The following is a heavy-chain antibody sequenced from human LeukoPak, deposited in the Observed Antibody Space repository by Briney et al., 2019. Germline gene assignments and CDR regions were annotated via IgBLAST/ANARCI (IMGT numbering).Heavy chain of an antibody. J-gene: IGHJ4*02. D-gene: IGHD6-19*01. V-gene: IGHV1-69*05. CDR1: GGTFSSHA. CDR2: IIPIFGTA. Sequence: SVKVSCKASGGTFSSHAISWVRQAPGQGLEWMGGIIPIFGTANYAQKFQGRVTITTDESTSTAYMELSSLRSEDTAVYYCARGGYSSGWYWDYWGQGTLVTVSS. CDR3: ARGGYSSGWYWDY.